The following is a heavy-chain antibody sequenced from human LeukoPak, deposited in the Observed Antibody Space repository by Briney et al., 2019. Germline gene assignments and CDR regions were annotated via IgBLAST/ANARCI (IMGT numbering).Heavy chain of an antibody. Sequence: SETLSLTCTVSGDSIKSTSHHWGWIRQPPGKGLEWIGSIYYSGTTYYNPSLISRLTISVDTSRNQFSLRLSSVTAADTAVYHCAREVASSVEYWGQGSLVTVSS. D-gene: IGHD3-10*01. CDR3: AREVASSVEY. CDR1: GDSIKSTSHH. J-gene: IGHJ4*02. CDR2: IYYSGTT. V-gene: IGHV4-39*02.